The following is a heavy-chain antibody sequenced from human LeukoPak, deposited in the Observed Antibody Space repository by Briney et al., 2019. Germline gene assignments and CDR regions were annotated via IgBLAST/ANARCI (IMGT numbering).Heavy chain of an antibody. CDR3: ARADALGRLGY. D-gene: IGHD3-10*01. V-gene: IGHV3-33*01. CDR2: IWSDGSQK. J-gene: IGHJ4*02. Sequence: GRSLRLSCATSEFTFTTYGFHRVRQAPGQGLEWVAVIWSDGSQKYYADSVKGRFTISRDDSQNTLYLQMNSLRVEDTTVYSCARADALGRLGYWGQGTLVTVSS. CDR1: EFTFTTYG.